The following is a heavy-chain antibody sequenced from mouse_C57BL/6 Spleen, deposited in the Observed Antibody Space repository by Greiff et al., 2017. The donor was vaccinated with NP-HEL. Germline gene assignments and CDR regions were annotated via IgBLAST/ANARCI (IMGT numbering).Heavy chain of an antibody. CDR1: GFSLTSYG. V-gene: IGHV2-6-1*01. J-gene: IGHJ4*01. Sequence: QVQLKESGPGLVAPSQSLSISCTVSGFSLTSYGVHWVRQPPGKGLEWLVVIWSDGSTTYNSALKSRLSISKDNSKSQVFLKMNRLQTDDTAMDYCARHGYSNYDAKDYWGQGTSVTVSS. CDR3: ARHGYSNYDAKDY. CDR2: IWSDGST. D-gene: IGHD2-5*01.